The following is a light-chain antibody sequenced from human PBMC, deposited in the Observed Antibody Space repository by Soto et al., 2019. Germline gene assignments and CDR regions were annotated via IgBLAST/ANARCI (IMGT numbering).Light chain of an antibody. CDR3: QQYNNWPPWT. CDR2: GAS. Sequence: EIVMTQSPATLSVSPGERATLSCRASQSVSSNLAWYQQKPGQAPRLLIYGASTRATGIPAMFSGSGSGTEFTLTISSLQSEDFAFYYCQQYNNWPPWTFGQGTKVEIK. J-gene: IGKJ1*01. V-gene: IGKV3-15*01. CDR1: QSVSSN.